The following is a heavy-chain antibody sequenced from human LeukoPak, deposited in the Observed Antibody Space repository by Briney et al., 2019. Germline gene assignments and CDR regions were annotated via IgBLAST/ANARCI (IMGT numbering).Heavy chain of an antibody. CDR3: ARVDYYDSSGTNAFDI. V-gene: IGHV3-21*01. CDR1: GFTFSSYS. D-gene: IGHD3-22*01. J-gene: IGHJ3*02. CDR2: ISSSSSYI. Sequence: GGSLRLSCAASGFTFSSYSMNWVRQAPGKGLEWVSSISSSSSYIYYADSVKGRFTISRDNAKNSLYLQMNSLRAEDTAVYYCARVDYYDSSGTNAFDIWGQGTTVTVSS.